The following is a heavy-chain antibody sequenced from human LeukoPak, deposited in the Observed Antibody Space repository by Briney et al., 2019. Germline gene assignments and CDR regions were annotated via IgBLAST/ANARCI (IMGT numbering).Heavy chain of an antibody. CDR2: IYYSGST. V-gene: IGHV4-59*08. J-gene: IGHJ4*02. Sequence: PGGSLRLSCAASGFTVSSNYMSWVRQPPGKGLEWIGYIYYSGSTNYNPSLKSRVTISVDTSKNQFSLKLSSVTAADTAVYYCARVNSNLFDYWGQGTLVTVSS. CDR1: GFTVSSNY. D-gene: IGHD4-11*01. CDR3: ARVNSNLFDY.